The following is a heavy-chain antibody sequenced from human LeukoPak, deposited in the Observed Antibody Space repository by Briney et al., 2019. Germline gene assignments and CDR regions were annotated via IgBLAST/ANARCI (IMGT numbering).Heavy chain of an antibody. CDR2: INHSGST. J-gene: IGHJ4*02. CDR1: DGSLSGYY. V-gene: IGHV4-34*01. Sequence: PSETLSLTCAVYDGSLSGYYWSLIRQPPGKGLEWVGEINHSGSTYYNPSLKSRLTISLDTSKNQFSLRLNSVTAADTAVYFCARGQVDDRLRDWGQGTLVTVSS. CDR3: ARGQVDDRLRD. D-gene: IGHD1-1*01.